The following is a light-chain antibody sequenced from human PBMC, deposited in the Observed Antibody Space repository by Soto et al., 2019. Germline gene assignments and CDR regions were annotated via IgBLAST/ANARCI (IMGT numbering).Light chain of an antibody. V-gene: IGLV2-18*02. CDR2: EVS. CDR3: SSYTPRITVL. Sequence: QSALTQPPSVSGSPGQSVTISCTGTSSDVGFYNRVSWYQQPPGTAPKLMIYEVSNRPSGVPDRFSGSKSGNTASLTISGLQAEDEADYYCSSYTPRITVLFGGGTKVTVL. CDR1: SSDVGFYNR. J-gene: IGLJ2*01.